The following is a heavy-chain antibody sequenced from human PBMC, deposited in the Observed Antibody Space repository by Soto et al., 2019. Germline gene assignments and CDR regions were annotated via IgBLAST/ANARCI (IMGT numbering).Heavy chain of an antibody. Sequence: ASVKVSCKASGYTFTSYYMHWVRQATGQGLEWMGWMNPNSGNTGYAQKFQGRVTMTRNTSISTAYMELSSLRSEDTAVYYCARGDDGDYARFAYWGQGTLVTVSS. CDR3: ARGDDGDYARFAY. CDR1: GYTFTSYY. D-gene: IGHD4-17*01. J-gene: IGHJ4*02. CDR2: MNPNSGNT. V-gene: IGHV1-8*02.